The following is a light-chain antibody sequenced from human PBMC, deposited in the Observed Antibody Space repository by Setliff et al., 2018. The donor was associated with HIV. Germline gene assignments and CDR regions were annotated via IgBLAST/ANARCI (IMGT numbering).Light chain of an antibody. Sequence: QSALTQPAPVSGSPGQSITISCTGTSSDVGGYNYVSWYQQHPGKAPKLMIYEVTYRPSGVSNRFSGSKSGNTASLTISGLQAEDEADYYCSSYTISNTHVLFGGGTKVTVL. CDR3: SSYTISNTHVL. J-gene: IGLJ2*01. CDR2: EVT. CDR1: SSDVGGYNY. V-gene: IGLV2-14*01.